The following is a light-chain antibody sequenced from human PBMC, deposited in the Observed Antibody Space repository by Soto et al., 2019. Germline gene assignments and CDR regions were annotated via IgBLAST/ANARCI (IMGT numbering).Light chain of an antibody. V-gene: IGLV1-44*01. CDR3: AAWDDRLNGPI. Sequence: QSVLTQPPSASGTPGQRVTISCSGSSSNIGSNTVNWYQQLPGTAPKLLIYSNNQRPSGVPDRFSGSKSGTSASLAISGRQSEDEADYYCAAWDDRLNGPIFGTGTKVTVL. J-gene: IGLJ1*01. CDR2: SNN. CDR1: SSNIGSNT.